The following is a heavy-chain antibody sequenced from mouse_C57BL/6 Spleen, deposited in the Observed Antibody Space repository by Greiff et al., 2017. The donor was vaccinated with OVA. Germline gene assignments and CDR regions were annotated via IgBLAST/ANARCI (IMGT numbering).Heavy chain of an antibody. J-gene: IGHJ1*03. CDR3: ARGDYGSSYPYWYFDV. D-gene: IGHD1-1*01. Sequence: EVKLVESGPGLVKPSQSLSLTCSVTGYSITSGYYWNWIRQFPGNKLEWMGYISYDGSNNYNPSLTNQISITRDTSKSQFFLKLNSVTTEDTATYYCARGDYGSSYPYWYFDVWGTGTTVTVSS. CDR1: GYSITSGYY. V-gene: IGHV3-6*01. CDR2: ISYDGSN.